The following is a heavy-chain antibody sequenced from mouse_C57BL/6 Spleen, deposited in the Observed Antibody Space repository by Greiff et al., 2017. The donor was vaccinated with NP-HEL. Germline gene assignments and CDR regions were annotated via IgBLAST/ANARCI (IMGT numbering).Heavy chain of an antibody. D-gene: IGHD1-1*01. Sequence: EVQLQESGPELVKPGASVKIPCKASGYTFTDYNMDWVKQSHGKSLEWIGDINPNNGGTIYNQKFKGKATLTVDKSSSTAYMELRSLTSEDTAVYYCARYSIYYGSSYRYFDVWGTGTTVTVSS. CDR2: INPNNGGT. CDR3: ARYSIYYGSSYRYFDV. CDR1: GYTFTDYN. V-gene: IGHV1-18*01. J-gene: IGHJ1*03.